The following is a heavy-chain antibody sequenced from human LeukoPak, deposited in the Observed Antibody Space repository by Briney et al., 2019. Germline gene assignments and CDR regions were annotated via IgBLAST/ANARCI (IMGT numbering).Heavy chain of an antibody. D-gene: IGHD3-10*01. CDR1: GFTFSSYG. J-gene: IGHJ3*02. V-gene: IGHV3-30*18. CDR2: ISYDGSNK. Sequence: PGGSLRLSCAASGFTFSSYGMHWVRQAPGKGLEWVAVISYDGSNKYYADSVKGRFTISRDNSKNTLYLQMNSLRAEDTAVYYCAKEKVDYYGSGSAFDIWGQGTMVTVSS. CDR3: AKEKVDYYGSGSAFDI.